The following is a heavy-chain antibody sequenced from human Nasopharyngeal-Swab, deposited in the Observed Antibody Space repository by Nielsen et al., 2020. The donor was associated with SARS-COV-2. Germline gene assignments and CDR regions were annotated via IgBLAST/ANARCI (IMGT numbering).Heavy chain of an antibody. J-gene: IGHJ4*02. CDR2: INEDGSEK. V-gene: IGHV3-7*01. D-gene: IGHD7-27*01. Sequence: GESLKISCAASGFTFSSYWMSWVRQAPGKGLEWVANINEDGSEKYYVDSVKGRFTISRDNAKKSLDLQMNSLRAEDTAVYYCARGLRVLGNFDYWGQGTLVTVSS. CDR3: ARGLRVLGNFDY. CDR1: GFTFSSYW.